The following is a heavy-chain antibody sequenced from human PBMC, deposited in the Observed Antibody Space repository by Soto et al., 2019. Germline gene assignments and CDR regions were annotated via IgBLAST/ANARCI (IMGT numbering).Heavy chain of an antibody. CDR2: IIPIPGTA. V-gene: IGHV1-69*01. CDR1: GCTFGSYA. CDR3: ARSQGSSTSLEIYYYYYYGMDV. J-gene: IGHJ6*02. Sequence: QVQLVQSGAEVKKPGSSVKVSCKASGCTFGSYAISWVRQAHGQGLEWMGGIIPIPGTANYAQKFQGRVTIAADESTSTAYMELSSLRSEDTAVYYCARSQGSSTSLEIYYYYYYGMDVWGQGTKVTVSS. D-gene: IGHD2-2*01.